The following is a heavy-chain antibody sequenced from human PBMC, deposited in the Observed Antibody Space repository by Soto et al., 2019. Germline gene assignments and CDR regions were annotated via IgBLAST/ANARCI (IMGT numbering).Heavy chain of an antibody. CDR3: ARRACDYDHYYYYYYMDV. D-gene: IGHD4-17*01. Sequence: QVQLVQSGAEVKKPGASVKVSCKASGYTFTSYAMHWVRQAPGQRLEWMGWINAGNGNTKYSQKFQGRVTITRDTSASTAYMELSSLRSEDTAVYYCARRACDYDHYYYYYYMDVWGKGTTVTVSS. CDR1: GYTFTSYA. V-gene: IGHV1-3*01. CDR2: INAGNGNT. J-gene: IGHJ6*03.